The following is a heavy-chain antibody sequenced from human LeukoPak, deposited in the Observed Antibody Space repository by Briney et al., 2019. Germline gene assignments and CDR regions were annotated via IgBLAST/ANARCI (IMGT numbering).Heavy chain of an antibody. Sequence: ASVKVSCKASGYTFTGFYIYWVRQAPGQGLEWMGWIDPNSGGPNYAQKFQGRVTMTRDTSISTAYMELSRLRPDDTAVYYCGRCILRSVGELDFDYWGQGTLVTVSS. J-gene: IGHJ4*02. CDR2: IDPNSGGP. V-gene: IGHV1-2*02. D-gene: IGHD3-16*01. CDR1: GYTFTGFY. CDR3: GRCILRSVGELDFDY.